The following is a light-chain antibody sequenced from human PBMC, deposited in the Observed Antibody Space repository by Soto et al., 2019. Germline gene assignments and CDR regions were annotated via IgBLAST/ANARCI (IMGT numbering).Light chain of an antibody. J-gene: IGLJ2*01. V-gene: IGLV1-44*01. CDR1: TSNLGGNT. CDR2: TNN. Sequence: QLVLTQPPSVSGTPGHTVSISCSGSTSNLGGNTVNWYQQLPGTAPKLLIYTNNQRPSGVPDRFSGSKSGTSASLAISGLRSEDEADFYCAAWDDSLNAVVSGGGTKLTVL. CDR3: AAWDDSLNAVV.